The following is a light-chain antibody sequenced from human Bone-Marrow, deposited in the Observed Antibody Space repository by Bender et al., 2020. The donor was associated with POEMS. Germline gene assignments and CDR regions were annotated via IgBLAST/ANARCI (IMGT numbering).Light chain of an antibody. J-gene: IGLJ1*01. CDR1: TGAVTSYYY. CDR3: LLYYGGAYV. CDR2: STS. V-gene: IGLV7-43*01. Sequence: QTVVTQEPSLTVSPGGTVTLTCASSTGAVTSYYYPNWFQQKPGQPPRPLIYSTSNKHSWTPARFSGSLLGGKAALTLSTVQPEDEAEYYCLLYYGGAYVFGSGTKVTVL.